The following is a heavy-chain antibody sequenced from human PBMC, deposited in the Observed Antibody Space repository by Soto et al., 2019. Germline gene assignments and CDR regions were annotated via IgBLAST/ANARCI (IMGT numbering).Heavy chain of an antibody. CDR1: GGPITSYH. J-gene: IGHJ4*02. V-gene: IGHV4-4*07. CDR3: ARDTRYEQGDY. CDR2: IYTSGST. D-gene: IGHD3-3*01. Sequence: KPSETLSLTCIVSGGPITSYHWSWIRQPAGKGLEWIGRIYTSGSTNYNPSLKSRVTMSVDTSKNQFSLKLSSVTAADTAVYYCARDTRYEQGDYWGQGTLVTVSS.